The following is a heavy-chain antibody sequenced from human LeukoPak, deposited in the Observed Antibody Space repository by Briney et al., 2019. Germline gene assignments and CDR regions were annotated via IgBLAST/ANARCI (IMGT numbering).Heavy chain of an antibody. Sequence: SQTLSLTCAISGDSVSSNSAAWNWIRQSPSRGLEWLGRTYYRSKWYNDYAVSVKSRITTNPDTSKNQFSLKLSSVTAADTAVYYCARDWGEPPNPPPILLYFDPWGQGTLVTVSS. V-gene: IGHV6-1*01. CDR1: GDSVSSNSAA. D-gene: IGHD3-16*01. J-gene: IGHJ5*02. CDR3: ARDWGEPPNPPPILLYFDP. CDR2: TYYRSKWYN.